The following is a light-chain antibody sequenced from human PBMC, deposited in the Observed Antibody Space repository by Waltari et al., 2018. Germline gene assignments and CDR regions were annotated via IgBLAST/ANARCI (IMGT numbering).Light chain of an antibody. V-gene: IGKV1-5*03. J-gene: IGKJ4*01. Sequence: DIQMTKPLSTLSEFEGEKTIITCRASQSINTWLAWYQQKPGKAPKLLISKASSLQSEVPSRFSGSGFGTEFTLTISSLQPDDSATYYCQRYSGYPPTFGGGTKVEIK. CDR3: QRYSGYPPT. CDR1: QSINTW. CDR2: KAS.